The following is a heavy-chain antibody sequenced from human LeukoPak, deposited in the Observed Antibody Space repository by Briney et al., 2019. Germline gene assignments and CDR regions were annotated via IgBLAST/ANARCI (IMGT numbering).Heavy chain of an antibody. Sequence: PGGSLRLSCAASGFTFSGYGMHWVRQAPGKGLEWVAFIRYDGSNKYYADSVKGRFTISRDNSKNTLYLQMNSLRAEDTAVYYCARDLLPRKGKVGAIVYGMDVWGQGTTVTVSS. D-gene: IGHD1-26*01. CDR1: GFTFSGYG. J-gene: IGHJ6*02. CDR3: ARDLLPRKGKVGAIVYGMDV. V-gene: IGHV3-30*02. CDR2: IRYDGSNK.